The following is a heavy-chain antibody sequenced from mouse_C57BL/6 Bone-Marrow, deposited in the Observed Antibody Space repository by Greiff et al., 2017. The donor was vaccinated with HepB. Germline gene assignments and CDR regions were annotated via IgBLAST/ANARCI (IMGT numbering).Heavy chain of an antibody. CDR3: ARTGYGSSYDWYFDV. D-gene: IGHD1-1*01. CDR2: IHPNSGST. V-gene: IGHV1-64*01. CDR1: GYTFTSYW. J-gene: IGHJ1*03. Sequence: QVQLQQPGAELVKPGASVKLSCKASGYTFTSYWMHWVKQRPGQGLEWIGMIHPNSGSTNYNEKFKSKATLTVDKSSSTAYMQLSSLTSEDSAVYYCARTGYGSSYDWYFDVRGTGTTVTVSS.